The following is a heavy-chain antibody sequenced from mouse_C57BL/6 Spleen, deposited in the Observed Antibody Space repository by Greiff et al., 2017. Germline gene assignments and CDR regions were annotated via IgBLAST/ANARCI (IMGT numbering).Heavy chain of an antibody. D-gene: IGHD1-1*01. V-gene: IGHV1-82*01. CDR1: GYAFSSSW. CDR3: AVYGSSYGYAMDD. J-gene: IGHJ4*01. Sequence: QVQLKQSGPELVKPGASVKISCKASGYAFSSSWMTWVKQRPGKGLEWIGRIYPGDGDTNYNGKFKGKATLTADKSSSTAYMQLSSLTSEDSAVYCSAVYGSSYGYAMDDWGKGTSVTVSS. CDR2: IYPGDGDT.